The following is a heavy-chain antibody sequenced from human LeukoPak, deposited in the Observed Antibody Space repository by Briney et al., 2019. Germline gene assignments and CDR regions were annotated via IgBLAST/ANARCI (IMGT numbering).Heavy chain of an antibody. CDR3: AKVEDDDAFDI. CDR2: INPNSGGT. V-gene: IGHV1-2*02. J-gene: IGHJ3*02. Sequence: ASVKVSCKPSGYSLTDYHMHWVRQAPGQGLEWMGWINPNSGGTNYAPKLQGRVTMTRDTSISTAYMELSRLRSDDTAVYYCAKVEDDDAFDIWGQGTMVTVSS. CDR1: GYSLTDYH. D-gene: IGHD2-15*01.